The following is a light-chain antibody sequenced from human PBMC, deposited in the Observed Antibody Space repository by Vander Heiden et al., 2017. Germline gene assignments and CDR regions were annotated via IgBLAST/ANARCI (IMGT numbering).Light chain of an antibody. J-gene: IGKJ4*01. CDR2: GAS. CDR1: QSVSSGY. V-gene: IGKV3-20*01. CDR3: QYYPSFLT. Sequence: DIVLTQSPDTLSLSPGERATLSCRASQSVSSGYLAWHQQRPGQPPRLLIYGASSRATGIPDRFSGSGSGTDFTLTISRLEPEDFAVYYCQYYPSFLTFGGGTKVEIK.